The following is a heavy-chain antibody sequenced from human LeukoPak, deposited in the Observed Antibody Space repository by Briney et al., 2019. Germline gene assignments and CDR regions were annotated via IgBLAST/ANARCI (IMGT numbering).Heavy chain of an antibody. J-gene: IGHJ4*02. V-gene: IGHV3-23*01. Sequence: GGSLRLSCAASGFTFSSYAMSWVRQAPGKGLEWVSAISGSGGNTYYADSVKGRFTISRDNSKDTLYLQMNSLRAEDTAVYYCARLIGYAIAAAATDYWGQGALVTVSS. CDR1: GFTFSSYA. D-gene: IGHD6-13*01. CDR3: ARLIGYAIAAAATDY. CDR2: ISGSGGNT.